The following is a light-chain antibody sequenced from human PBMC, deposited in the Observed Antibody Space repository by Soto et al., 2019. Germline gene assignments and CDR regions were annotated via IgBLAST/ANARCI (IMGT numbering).Light chain of an antibody. CDR1: QGILSW. J-gene: IGKJ3*01. CDR2: SSS. Sequence: DIQMTQSPSSVSASVGDTVTITCRASQGILSWLAWYQQKPGEAPRLLIYSSSNLQSGVPSRFRGSRSGTDFTLTISSLQPEDFATYYCQQANTFPITFGPGTRLDIK. CDR3: QQANTFPIT. V-gene: IGKV1-12*01.